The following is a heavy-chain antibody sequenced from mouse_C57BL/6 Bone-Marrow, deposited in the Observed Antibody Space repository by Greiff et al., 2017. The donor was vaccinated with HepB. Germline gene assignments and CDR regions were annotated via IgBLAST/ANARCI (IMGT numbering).Heavy chain of an antibody. Sequence: DVQLVESGPGLVKPSQTVFLTCTVTGISITTGNYRWSWIRQFPGNKLEWIGYIYYSGTITYNPSLTSRTTITRDTPKNQFFLEMNSLTAEDTATYYCARDVGYYDYDWYFDVWGTGTTVTVSS. V-gene: IGHV3-5*01. D-gene: IGHD2-4*01. J-gene: IGHJ1*03. CDR2: IYYSGTI. CDR3: ARDVGYYDYDWYFDV. CDR1: GISITTGNYR.